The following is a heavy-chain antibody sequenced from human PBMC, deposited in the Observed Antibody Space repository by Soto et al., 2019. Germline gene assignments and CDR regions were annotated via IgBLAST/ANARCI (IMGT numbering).Heavy chain of an antibody. CDR1: GFTFSSYA. CDR3: AKVGKTPYDYIWGSYRLDAFDI. V-gene: IGHV3-23*01. J-gene: IGHJ3*02. CDR2: ISGSGGST. Sequence: EVQLLESGGGLVQPGGSLRLSCAASGFTFSSYAMSWVRQAPGQGLEWVSAISGSGGSTYYADSVKGRFTISRDNSKNTRYLQMNSLRAEDTAVYYCAKVGKTPYDYIWGSYRLDAFDIWGQGTMVTVSS. D-gene: IGHD3-16*02.